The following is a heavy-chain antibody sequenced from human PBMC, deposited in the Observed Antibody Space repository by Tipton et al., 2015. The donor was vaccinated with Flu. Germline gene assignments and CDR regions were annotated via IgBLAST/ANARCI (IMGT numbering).Heavy chain of an antibody. Sequence: TLSLTCSVSGGSFSGYYWAWIRQPPGKGLEYIGQIHNSGSTNYNPSLKSRVTIPLDTSKNQFSLKLTSVTATDTAVYYCASMRARDCTLGACFLWWFDFWGRGTLVTVSP. D-gene: IGHD2-8*01. CDR3: ASMRARDCTLGACFLWWFDF. CDR2: IHNSGST. J-gene: IGHJ2*01. V-gene: IGHV4-59*01. CDR1: GGSFSGYY.